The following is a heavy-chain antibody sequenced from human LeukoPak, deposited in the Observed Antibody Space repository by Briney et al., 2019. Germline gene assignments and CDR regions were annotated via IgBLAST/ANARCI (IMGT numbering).Heavy chain of an antibody. J-gene: IGHJ3*02. CDR3: ARKMHVTGTYAFDI. CDR2: IKQDGSEK. V-gene: IGHV3-7*01. D-gene: IGHD6-19*01. CDR1: GFTFSSYW. Sequence: GGSLRLSCAASGFTFSSYWMTWVRQAPGKGLEWVTNIKQDGSEKYYVDSVKGRFTISRDNAKNSLYLQMNSLRAEDTAVYYCARKMHVTGTYAFDIWGQGTVVTVSS.